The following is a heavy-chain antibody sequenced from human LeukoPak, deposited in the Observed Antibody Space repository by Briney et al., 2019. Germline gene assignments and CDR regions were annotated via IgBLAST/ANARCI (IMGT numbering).Heavy chain of an antibody. V-gene: IGHV4-39*07. CDR2: IYYSGST. D-gene: IGHD4-11*01. J-gene: IGHJ5*02. CDR3: ARSLPTTVTTSYP. Sequence: SETLSLTCTVSGGSISSSSYYWGWIRQPPGKGLEWIGSIYYSGSTYYNPSLKSRVTISVDTSKNQFSLKLSSVTAADTAVYYCARSLPTTVTTSYPWGQGTLVTVSP. CDR1: GGSISSSSYY.